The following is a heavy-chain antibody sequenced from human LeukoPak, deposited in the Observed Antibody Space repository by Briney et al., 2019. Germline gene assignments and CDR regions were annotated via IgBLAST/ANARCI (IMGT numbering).Heavy chain of an antibody. CDR2: IDTSGST. CDR1: GGSISGYY. CDR3: ARDYYGSGSYDY. D-gene: IGHD3-10*01. J-gene: IGHJ4*02. Sequence: SETLSLTCTVSGGSISGYYWSWIRQPAGKGLEWIGRIDTSGSTNYNPSLKSRVTISVDKSKNQFSLKLSSVTAADTAVYYCARDYYGSGSYDYWGQGTLVTVSS. V-gene: IGHV4-4*07.